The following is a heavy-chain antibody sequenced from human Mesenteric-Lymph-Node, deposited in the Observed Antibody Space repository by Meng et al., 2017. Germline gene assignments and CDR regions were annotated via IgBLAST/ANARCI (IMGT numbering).Heavy chain of an antibody. CDR3: ARVAIAAAGQDYFDY. Sequence: ASVKVSCKASGYTFTSYGISWVRQAPGQGLEWMGWISAYNGNTNYAQKLQGRVTMTRDTSTSTVYMELSSLRSEDTAVYYCARVAIAAAGQDYFDYWGQGTLVTVSS. CDR1: GYTFTSYG. J-gene: IGHJ4*02. D-gene: IGHD6-13*01. CDR2: ISAYNGNT. V-gene: IGHV1-18*01.